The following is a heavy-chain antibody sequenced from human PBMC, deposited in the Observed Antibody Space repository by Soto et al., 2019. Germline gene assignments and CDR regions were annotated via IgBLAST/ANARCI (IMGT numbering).Heavy chain of an antibody. V-gene: IGHV3-43D*03. D-gene: IGHD3-22*01. CDR1: GFTFDDYA. J-gene: IGHJ6*02. CDR2: ISWDGGST. CDR3: AKDRGPKYYYDSSGYSGPSRGMDV. Sequence: GGSLRLSCAASGFTFDDYAMHWVRQAPGKGLEWVSLISWDGGSTYYADSVKGRFTITRDNSKDSLYLQMNSLRAEDTALYYCAKDRGPKYYYDSSGYSGPSRGMDVWGQGTTVTVSS.